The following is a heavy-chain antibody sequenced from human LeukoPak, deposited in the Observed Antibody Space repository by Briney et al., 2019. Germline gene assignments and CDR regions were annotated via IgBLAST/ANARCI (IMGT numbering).Heavy chain of an antibody. CDR2: IYTSGST. CDR1: GGSISSSSYY. CDR3: ARGSVVPAASSLYYYMDV. D-gene: IGHD2-2*01. J-gene: IGHJ6*03. V-gene: IGHV4-61*02. Sequence: SETLSLTCTVSGGSISSSSYYWSWIRQPAGKGLEWIGRIYTSGSTNYNPSLKSRVTISVDTSENQFSLKLSSVTAADTAVYYCARGSVVPAASSLYYYMDVWGKGPTVTVSS.